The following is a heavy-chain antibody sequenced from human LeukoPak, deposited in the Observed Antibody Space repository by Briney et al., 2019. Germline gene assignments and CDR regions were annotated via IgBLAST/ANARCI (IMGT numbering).Heavy chain of an antibody. CDR1: GYTFTGYY. CDR3: ARMHGSGTYNWDAFDI. Sequence: ASVKVSCKASGYTFTGYYMHWVRQAPGQGLEWMGWINPNSGDTNSAQKFQGRVTMTGATSISTAYMELNKLRSDDTAVYYCARMHGSGTYNWDAFDIWGQGTMVTVSS. CDR2: INPNSGDT. J-gene: IGHJ3*02. D-gene: IGHD1-26*01. V-gene: IGHV1-2*02.